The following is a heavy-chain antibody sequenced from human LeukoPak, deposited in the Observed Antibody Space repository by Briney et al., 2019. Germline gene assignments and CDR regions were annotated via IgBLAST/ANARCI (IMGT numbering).Heavy chain of an antibody. J-gene: IGHJ1*01. CDR1: GYSFTSYY. Sequence: GESLKISCQGSGYSFTSYYIAGVGQRPGQGLEWMGIVYPADSDITYSPSVKGHVTISVDKSLKSAYLQWRNLKASAAATYYCARPRESALAAYLQHWGQGTPVTVSS. V-gene: IGHV5-51*01. CDR3: ARPRESALAAYLQH. D-gene: IGHD6-6*01. CDR2: VYPADSDI.